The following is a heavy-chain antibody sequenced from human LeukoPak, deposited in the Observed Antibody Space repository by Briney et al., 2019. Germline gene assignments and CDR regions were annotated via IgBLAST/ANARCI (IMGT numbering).Heavy chain of an antibody. J-gene: IGHJ3*02. D-gene: IGHD3-22*01. CDR3: ARDRYYYDSSSYYSAFHT. V-gene: IGHV4-38-2*02. CDR2: ISHSGTT. CDR1: GYSINSDYY. Sequence: SETLSLTCTVFGYSINSDYYWGWVRQPPEKGLEWIASISHSGTTYYNPSLKSRVTMSVDTSNNQFSLKLTSVTAADTAVYYCARDRYYYDSSSYYSAFHTWGQGTMVTVSS.